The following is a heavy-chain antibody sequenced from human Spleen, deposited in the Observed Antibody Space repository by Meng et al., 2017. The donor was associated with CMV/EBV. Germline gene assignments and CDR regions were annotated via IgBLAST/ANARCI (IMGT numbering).Heavy chain of an antibody. Sequence: WVRQAPGKGLEWIGSIYYTGSAYNSPSLESRVTISVDTSKNQFSLRVSSVTAADTAVYYCARQGGYLGAIDYWGQGTLVTVSS. CDR3: ARQGGYLGAIDY. V-gene: IGHV4-39*01. J-gene: IGHJ4*02. D-gene: IGHD5-18*01. CDR2: IYYTGSA.